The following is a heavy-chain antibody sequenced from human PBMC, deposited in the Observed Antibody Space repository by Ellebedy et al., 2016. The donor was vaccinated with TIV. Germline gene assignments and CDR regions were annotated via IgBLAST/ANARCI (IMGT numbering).Heavy chain of an antibody. V-gene: IGHV1-3*01. CDR3: ARDNLRDYNYGMDV. D-gene: IGHD1-14*01. J-gene: IGHJ6*02. Sequence: KFQGRVTITRDTSARTAYMGLSSLRSEDTAVYFCARDNLRDYNYGMDVWGQGTTVTVSS.